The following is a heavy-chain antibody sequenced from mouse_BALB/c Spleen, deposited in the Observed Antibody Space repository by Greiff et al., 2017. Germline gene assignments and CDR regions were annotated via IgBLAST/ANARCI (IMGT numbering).Heavy chain of an antibody. CDR3: ARDGSSYGFAY. D-gene: IGHD1-1*01. Sequence: DVQLQESGPGLVKPSQSLSLTCTVTGYSITSDYAWNWIRQFPGNKLEWMGYISYSGSTSYNPSLKSRISITRDTSKNQFFLQLNSVTTEDTATYYCARDGSSYGFAYWGQGTLVTVSA. V-gene: IGHV3-2*02. CDR2: ISYSGST. CDR1: GYSITSDYA. J-gene: IGHJ3*01.